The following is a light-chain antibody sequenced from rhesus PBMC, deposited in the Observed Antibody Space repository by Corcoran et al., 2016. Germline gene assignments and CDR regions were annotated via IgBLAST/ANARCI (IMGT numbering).Light chain of an antibody. Sequence: DIQMTQSPSSLSASVGDRVTVTCRASQDINKELSWYQQKPGKAPTLLIYVASSLQRGVSSGCSGTGSGKDYTLTISILQPEDVATYYCLQDYTVPWTFGQGTKVELK. CDR1: QDINKE. CDR2: VAS. J-gene: IGKJ1*01. CDR3: LQDYTVPWT. V-gene: IGKV1-94*01.